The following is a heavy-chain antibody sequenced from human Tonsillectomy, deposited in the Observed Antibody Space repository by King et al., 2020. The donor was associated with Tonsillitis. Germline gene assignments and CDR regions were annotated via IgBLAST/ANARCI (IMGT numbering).Heavy chain of an antibody. CDR2: IRYDGSNK. Sequence: VQLVESGGGVVQPGGSLRLSSAASGFTFSSYGMHWVRQAPGKGLEWVAFIRYDGSNKYYADSVKGRFTISRDNSKNTLYLQMNSLRAEDTAVYYCAKDRLARYCSGGSCYSFDYWGQGTLVTVSS. CDR1: GFTFSSYG. D-gene: IGHD2-15*01. V-gene: IGHV3-30*02. CDR3: AKDRLARYCSGGSCYSFDY. J-gene: IGHJ4*02.